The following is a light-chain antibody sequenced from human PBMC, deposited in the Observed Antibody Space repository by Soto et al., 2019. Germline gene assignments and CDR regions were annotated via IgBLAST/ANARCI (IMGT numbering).Light chain of an antibody. CDR2: GVS. V-gene: IGKV1-39*01. Sequence: DIQMTQSPSSVSASVGDSVTITWRASQSISSFLNWYQQKPGKAPKVLVYGVSSLQSGVPSRFSGSGSGTDFTLIISSLQPEDFATYYCQRSYTTPRTFGQGTRLEI. J-gene: IGKJ5*01. CDR1: QSISSF. CDR3: QRSYTTPRT.